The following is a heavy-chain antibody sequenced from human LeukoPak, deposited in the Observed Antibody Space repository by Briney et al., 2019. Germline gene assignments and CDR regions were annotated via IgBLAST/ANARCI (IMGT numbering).Heavy chain of an antibody. CDR2: IYSGGST. V-gene: IGHV3-66*01. J-gene: IGHJ1*01. CDR3: ARGGIGYYDSSGYDEYFQH. D-gene: IGHD3-22*01. Sequence: GGSLRLSCAASGFTVSTNYMSWVRQAPGKGLEWVSLIYSGGSTYYADSVKGRFTISRDNSKNTLYLQTNSLRAEDTALYYCARGGIGYYDSSGYDEYFQHWGQGTLVTVSS. CDR1: GFTVSTNY.